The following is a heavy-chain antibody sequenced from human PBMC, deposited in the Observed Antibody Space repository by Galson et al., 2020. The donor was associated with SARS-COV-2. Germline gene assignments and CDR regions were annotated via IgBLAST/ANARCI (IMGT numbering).Heavy chain of an antibody. V-gene: IGHV4-38-2*02. Sequence: GWIRQPPGQGLERLGSIHHSGSTYYNPSLKSRVTISVDTSKNQFSLKLSSVTAADTAVYYCARAGVVAAIHGVDYWGQGTLVTVSS. J-gene: IGHJ4*02. D-gene: IGHD2-15*01. CDR2: IHHSGST. CDR3: ARAGVVAAIHGVDY.